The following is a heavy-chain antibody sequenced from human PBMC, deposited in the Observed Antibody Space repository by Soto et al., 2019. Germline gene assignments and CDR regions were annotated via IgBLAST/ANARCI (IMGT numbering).Heavy chain of an antibody. CDR2: IKSKTDGGTT. V-gene: IGHV3-15*07. D-gene: IGHD4-17*01. CDR1: SVSNAW. Sequence: SVSNAWMNWVRQAPGKGLEWVGRIKSKTDGGTTDYAAPVKGRFTTSRDDSKNTLYLQMNSLKTEDTAVYYCTTGGYGDYGYYYGMDVWGQGTTVTVSS. J-gene: IGHJ6*02. CDR3: TTGGYGDYGYYYGMDV.